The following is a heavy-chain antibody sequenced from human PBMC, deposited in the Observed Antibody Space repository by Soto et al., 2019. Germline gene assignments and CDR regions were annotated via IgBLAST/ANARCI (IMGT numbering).Heavy chain of an antibody. CDR1: GFSLSTSGVG. CDR2: IYWDDDK. V-gene: IGHV2-5*02. J-gene: IGHJ5*02. Sequence: QITLKESGPTLVKPTQTLTLTCTFSGFSLSTSGVGVGWIRQPPGKALEWLALIYWDDDKRYSPSLKSRLTITKDTSKNQVVLTMTNMDPVDTATYYCAHMLMYDSSGYYSDQCCFYPWGQGTLVTVSS. CDR3: AHMLMYDSSGYYSDQCCFYP. D-gene: IGHD3-22*01.